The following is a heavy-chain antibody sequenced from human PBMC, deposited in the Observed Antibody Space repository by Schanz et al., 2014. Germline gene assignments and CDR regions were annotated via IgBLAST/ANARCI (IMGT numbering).Heavy chain of an antibody. CDR3: ARGGFFDSTSFDS. CDR2: MNPNSGNT. V-gene: IGHV1-8*02. J-gene: IGHJ4*02. D-gene: IGHD2-2*01. CDR1: GGTFTSYD. Sequence: QVQLVQSGAEVMKPGSSVKVSCKASGGTFTSYDINWVRQAPGQGLEWMGWMNPNSGNTGYAQKFQGRVTMTRDTSTSTVNMELSSLRSEDTAVYYCARGGFFDSTSFDSWGQGTLVTVSS.